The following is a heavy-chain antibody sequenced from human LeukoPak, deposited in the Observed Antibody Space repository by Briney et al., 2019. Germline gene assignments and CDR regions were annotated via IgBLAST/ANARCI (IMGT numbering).Heavy chain of an antibody. D-gene: IGHD3-22*01. J-gene: IGHJ4*02. CDR2: INSDGSST. Sequence: GGSLRLSCVASGFTFSSYWMHWVRQAPGKGLVWISRINSDGSSTTYADSVKGRFTISRDNAKNTVYLQMNSLRAEDTAVYYCARAPYFYDTSGYHYDYWGQGNLVTVSS. CDR3: ARAPYFYDTSGYHYDY. V-gene: IGHV3-74*01. CDR1: GFTFSSYW.